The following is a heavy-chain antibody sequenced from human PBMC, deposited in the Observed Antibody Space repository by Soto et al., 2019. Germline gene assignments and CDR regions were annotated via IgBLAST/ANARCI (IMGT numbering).Heavy chain of an antibody. CDR1: GGSISNYY. J-gene: IGHJ4*02. CDR3: ARGSPVGEY. D-gene: IGHD3-16*01. CDR2: AHYSGTT. V-gene: IGHV4-59*01. Sequence: SETLSLTCTVSGGSISNYYWSWIRQPPGKGLEWIGYAHYSGTTDYNPSLRSRVTISLDTSNNQFSLKLNSVTAADTAVYYCARGSPVGEYWGQGTLVTVSS.